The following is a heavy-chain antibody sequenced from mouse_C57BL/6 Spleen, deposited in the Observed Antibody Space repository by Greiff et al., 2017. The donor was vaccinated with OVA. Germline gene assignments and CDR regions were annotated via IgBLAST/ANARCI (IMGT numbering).Heavy chain of an antibody. CDR1: GYSITSGYY. J-gene: IGHJ2*01. CDR3: ASDSSGYGYFDY. V-gene: IGHV3-6*01. Sequence: EVQLQQSGPGLVKPSQSLSLTCSVTGYSITSGYYWNWIRQFPGNKLEWMGYISYDGSNNYNPSLKNRISIPRDTSKNQFFLKLNSVTTEDTATYYCASDSSGYGYFDYWGQGTTLTVSS. CDR2: ISYDGSN. D-gene: IGHD3-2*02.